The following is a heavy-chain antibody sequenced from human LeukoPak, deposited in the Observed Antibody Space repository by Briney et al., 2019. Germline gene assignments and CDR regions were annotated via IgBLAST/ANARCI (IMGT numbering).Heavy chain of an antibody. D-gene: IGHD2-8*01. V-gene: IGHV5-51*01. J-gene: IGHJ6*03. Sequence: GESLKTSCKGSGYSFTSYWIGWVRQMPGKGLEWMGIIYPDDSDTRYSPSFEGQVIISVDKFISTAYLQWSSLKASDTATYYCARHGHCTNGVCYSNYYYYMDVWGKGTTVTVSS. CDR2: IYPDDSDT. CDR3: ARHGHCTNGVCYSNYYYYMDV. CDR1: GYSFTSYW.